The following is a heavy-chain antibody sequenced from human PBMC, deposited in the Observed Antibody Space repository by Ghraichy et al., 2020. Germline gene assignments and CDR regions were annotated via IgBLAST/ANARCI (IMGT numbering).Heavy chain of an antibody. D-gene: IGHD6-13*01. Sequence: ASVKVSCKASGYTFTSYYMHWVRQAPGQGLEWMGIINPSGGSTSYAQKFQGRVTMTRDTSTSTVYMELSSLRSEDTAVYYCARDSDRVGYSSSPVSFQHWGQGTLVTVSS. CDR3: ARDSDRVGYSSSPVSFQH. CDR2: INPSGGST. CDR1: GYTFTSYY. V-gene: IGHV1-46*01. J-gene: IGHJ1*01.